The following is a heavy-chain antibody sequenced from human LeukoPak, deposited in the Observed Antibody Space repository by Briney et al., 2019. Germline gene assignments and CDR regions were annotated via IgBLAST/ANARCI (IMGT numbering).Heavy chain of an antibody. V-gene: IGHV4-39*01. CDR2: IYYSGST. CDR1: GGSISSSSYY. D-gene: IGHD3-10*01. Sequence: TSETLSLTCTVSGGSISSSSYYWGWIRQPPGKGLEWIGSIYYSGSTYYNPSLKSRVTISVDTSKNQFSLKLSSVTAADTAVYYCARRGITMVRGVIIDHYFDYWGQGTLVTVSS. J-gene: IGHJ4*02. CDR3: ARRGITMVRGVIIDHYFDY.